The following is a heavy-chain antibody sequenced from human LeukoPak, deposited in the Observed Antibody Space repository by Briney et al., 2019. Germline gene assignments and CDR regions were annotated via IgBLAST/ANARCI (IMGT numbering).Heavy chain of an antibody. CDR3: ARAPMGTAAFY. CDR2: INAGNGNT. V-gene: IGHV1-3*01. D-gene: IGHD2-2*01. Sequence: ASVKVSCKASGYTFTSYAMHWVRQAPGQRLEWMGWINAGNGNTKYSQKFQGRVTLTRDTSISTAYMELSSLTSDDTAFYYCARAPMGTAAFYWGQGTLVTVSS. J-gene: IGHJ4*02. CDR1: GYTFTSYA.